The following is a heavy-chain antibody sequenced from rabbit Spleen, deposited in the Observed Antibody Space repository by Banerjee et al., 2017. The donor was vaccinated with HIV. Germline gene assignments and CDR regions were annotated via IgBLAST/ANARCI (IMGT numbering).Heavy chain of an antibody. CDR3: ARDPVIAGSAYYDL. J-gene: IGHJ6*01. D-gene: IGHD8-1*01. Sequence: QQQLEESGGGLVKPGGTLTLTCKASGIDFSTYSYMCWVRQAPGKGLEWIACIYAGISDSTYYATWAKGRFIISETSSTTVTLQMTSLTAADTATYFCARDPVIAGSAYYDLWGPGTLVTVS. CDR1: GIDFSTYSY. CDR2: IYAGISDST. V-gene: IGHV1S45*01.